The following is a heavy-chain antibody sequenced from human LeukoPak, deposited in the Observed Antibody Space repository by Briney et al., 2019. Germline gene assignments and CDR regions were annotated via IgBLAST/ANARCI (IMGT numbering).Heavy chain of an antibody. J-gene: IGHJ4*02. CDR2: ISGSAVGT. V-gene: IGHV3-23*01. D-gene: IGHD2-21*01. Sequence: PGGSLRLSCAASGFTLSNYMMSWVRQAPGKGLEWVSAISGSAVGTFYSDSVRGRFTISRDSPRNTLYLQMNSLRVEDTAVYYCTKDPLDCWGQGTLVTVSS. CDR1: GFTLSNYM. CDR3: TKDPLDC.